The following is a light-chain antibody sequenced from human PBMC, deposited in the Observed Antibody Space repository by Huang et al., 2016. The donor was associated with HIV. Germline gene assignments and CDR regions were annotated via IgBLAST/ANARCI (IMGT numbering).Light chain of an antibody. J-gene: IGKJ4*01. CDR3: MQGIQWPLT. CDR1: QSLFYHDGNTY. Sequence: DLLLTQSPLTLTVTLGQPASISCRSSQSLFYHDGNTYLNWFQQRPGQSPRRLIYKVSNRDSGVPDRFSANGSGTEFTLKISRVEAEDVGVYYCMQGIQWPLTFGGGTKVQI. CDR2: KVS. V-gene: IGKV2-30*01.